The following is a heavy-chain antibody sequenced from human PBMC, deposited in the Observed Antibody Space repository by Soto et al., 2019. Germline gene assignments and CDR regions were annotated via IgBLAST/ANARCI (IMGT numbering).Heavy chain of an antibody. CDR3: AKARYYYGSGSYNWFDP. V-gene: IGHV3-30*18. CDR1: GFTFSSYG. D-gene: IGHD3-10*01. CDR2: ISYDGSNK. J-gene: IGHJ5*02. Sequence: GGSLRLSCAASGFTFSSYGMHWVRQAPGKGLEWVAVISYDGSNKYYADSVKGRFTISRDNSKNTLYLQMISLRAEDTAVYYCAKARYYYGSGSYNWFDPWGQGTLVTVSS.